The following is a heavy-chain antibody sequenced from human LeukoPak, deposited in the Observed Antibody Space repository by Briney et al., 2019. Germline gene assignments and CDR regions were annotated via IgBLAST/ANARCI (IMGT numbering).Heavy chain of an antibody. Sequence: GGSLRLSCAVSGITLSNKCMSWVRQAPGKVLEWVAGIRAGGSRTNYADSMEGRFTISRDTHKNTLYLQLNSLRAEDTAVYFCAKLGVVIRVILVGFHKEACYLDSWGKGPRVPVPS. V-gene: IGHV3-23*01. J-gene: IGHJ4*02. CDR3: AKLGVVIRVILVGFHKEACYLDS. CDR2: IRAGGSRT. CDR1: GITLSNKC. D-gene: IGHD3-22*01.